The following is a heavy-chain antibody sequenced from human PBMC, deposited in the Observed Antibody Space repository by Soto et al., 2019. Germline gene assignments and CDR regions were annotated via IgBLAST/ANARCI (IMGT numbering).Heavy chain of an antibody. J-gene: IGHJ6*02. CDR2: IDPSDSYT. Sequence: PGESLKISCKGSGYSFTSYWISWVRQMPGTGLEWIGRIDPSDSYTNYSPSFQGHVTISADKSISTAYLQWSSLKASDTAMYYCARTYCSSTSCYPYGMDVWGQGTTVTVSS. CDR1: GYSFTSYW. D-gene: IGHD2-2*01. CDR3: ARTYCSSTSCYPYGMDV. V-gene: IGHV5-10-1*01.